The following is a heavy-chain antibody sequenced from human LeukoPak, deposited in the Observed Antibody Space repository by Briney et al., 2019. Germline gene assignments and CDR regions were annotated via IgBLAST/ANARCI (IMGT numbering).Heavy chain of an antibody. CDR1: GGSFSGYY. V-gene: IGHV4-34*01. D-gene: IGHD3-3*01. J-gene: IGHJ4*02. CDR3: ARDYDFWSGIFDY. Sequence: PSETLSLTCAVYGGSFSGYYWSWIRQPPGKGLEWIGEINHSGSTNYSPSLKSRVTISVDTSKNQFSLKLSSVTAADTAVYYCARDYDFWSGIFDYWGQGTLVTVSS. CDR2: INHSGST.